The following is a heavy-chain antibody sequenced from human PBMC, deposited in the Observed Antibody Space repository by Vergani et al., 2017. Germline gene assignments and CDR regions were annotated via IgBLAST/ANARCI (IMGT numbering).Heavy chain of an antibody. J-gene: IGHJ4*02. CDR2: IKQDGSEK. CDR3: AKDHGYSYGYPRFDY. CDR1: GFTFSSYW. D-gene: IGHD5-18*01. V-gene: IGHV3-7*01. Sequence: EVQLVESGGGLVQPGGSLRLSCAASGFTFSSYWMSWVRQAPGKGLEWVANIKQDGSEKYYVDSVKGRFTISRDNAKNSLYLQMNSLRAEDTAVYYCAKDHGYSYGYPRFDYWGQGTLVTVSS.